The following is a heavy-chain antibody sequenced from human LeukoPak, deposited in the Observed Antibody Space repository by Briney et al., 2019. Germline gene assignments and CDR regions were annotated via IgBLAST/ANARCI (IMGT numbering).Heavy chain of an antibody. CDR1: GFTVSSNY. J-gene: IGHJ4*02. CDR3: ARGPPHSSGWRTFDY. V-gene: IGHV3-53*01. D-gene: IGHD6-19*01. Sequence: GGSLRLSCAASGFTVSSNYMSWVRQAPGKGLEWVSVIYSGGSTYYADSVKGRFTIYRGNSKNTLYLQMNSLRAEDTAVYYCARGPPHSSGWRTFDYWGQGTLVTVSS. CDR2: IYSGGST.